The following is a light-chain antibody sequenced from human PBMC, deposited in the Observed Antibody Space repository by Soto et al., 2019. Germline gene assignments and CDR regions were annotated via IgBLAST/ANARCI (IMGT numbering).Light chain of an antibody. CDR3: QQRSNFPLT. Sequence: EIVLTQSPATVSLSPGERATLSCRTSQSVSSYLAWYQQKPGQAPRLLIYDASNRATGIPARFSGSGSGTDFTLTISSLEPEDFVVYYCQQRSNFPLTFGGGTKVDIK. V-gene: IGKV3-11*01. CDR1: QSVSSY. J-gene: IGKJ4*01. CDR2: DAS.